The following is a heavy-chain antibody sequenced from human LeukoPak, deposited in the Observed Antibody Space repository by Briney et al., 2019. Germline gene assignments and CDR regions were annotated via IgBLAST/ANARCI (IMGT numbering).Heavy chain of an antibody. CDR2: IYYCGST. V-gene: IGHV4-59*01. CDR1: GDSISGYY. D-gene: IGHD4-17*01. J-gene: IGHJ3*02. CDR3: SRDRQATTAYDAFDI. Sequence: PAETLPLTCTVSGDSISGYYWRWMRQPPRKELQWIGYIYYCGSTKYNSSLKSRVTITVATSKNQLSLKLSSGTAADTAVYYCSRDRQATTAYDAFDIWGRGTMVTVSS.